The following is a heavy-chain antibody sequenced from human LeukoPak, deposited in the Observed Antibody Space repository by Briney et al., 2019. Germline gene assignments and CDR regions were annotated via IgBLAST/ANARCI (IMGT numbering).Heavy chain of an antibody. D-gene: IGHD3-16*01. CDR3: AGRRVLDAYY. V-gene: IGHV3-66*02. Sequence: PGRSLRLSCAASGFTVSNNYMSWVRQAPGKGLEWVSVIYSGDNTYYVESVKGRFTISRDNSKNTLFLQMNRLRADDTAVYYCAGRRVLDAYYWGQGTLVTVSS. J-gene: IGHJ4*02. CDR1: GFTVSNNY. CDR2: IYSGDNT.